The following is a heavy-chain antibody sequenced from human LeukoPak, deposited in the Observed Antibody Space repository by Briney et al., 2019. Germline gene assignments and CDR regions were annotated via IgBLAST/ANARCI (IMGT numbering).Heavy chain of an antibody. V-gene: IGHV3-30*02. Sequence: GGSLRLSCAASGFTFSSYGMHWVRQAPGKGLEWVAFIRYDGSNKYYADSVKGRFTISRDNSKNTLYLQMNSLRAEDTAVYYCAKDILAAGLFFDYWGQGILVTVSS. CDR2: IRYDGSNK. D-gene: IGHD6-13*01. CDR3: AKDILAAGLFFDY. CDR1: GFTFSSYG. J-gene: IGHJ4*02.